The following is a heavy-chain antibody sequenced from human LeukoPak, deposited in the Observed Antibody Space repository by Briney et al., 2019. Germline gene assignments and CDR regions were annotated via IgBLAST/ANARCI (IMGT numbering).Heavy chain of an antibody. CDR1: GFTFSSYG. CDR3: ATQTYGGNTPSDY. J-gene: IGHJ4*02. V-gene: IGHV3-30*03. CDR2: ISYDGSNK. D-gene: IGHD4-23*01. Sequence: PGGSLRLSCAASGFTFSSYGMHWVRQAPGKGLEWVAVISYDGSNKYYADSVKGRFTISRDNSKNTLYLQMNSLRAEDTAVYYCATQTYGGNTPSDYWGQGTLVTVSS.